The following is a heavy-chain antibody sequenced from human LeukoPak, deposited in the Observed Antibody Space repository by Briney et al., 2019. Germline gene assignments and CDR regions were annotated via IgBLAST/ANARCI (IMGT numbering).Heavy chain of an antibody. CDR3: VRHGTDDYDSSGYLRP. D-gene: IGHD3-22*01. Sequence: PGGSLRLSCAVSGFTVSSNYMSWVRQAPGKGLEWVSVIYSGTNTYYADSVKGRFIISRDNPKNMLYLQMSSLRAEDTALYYCVRHGTDDYDSSGYLRPWGQGTLVTVSS. V-gene: IGHV3-53*01. CDR2: IYSGTNT. CDR1: GFTVSSNY. J-gene: IGHJ5*02.